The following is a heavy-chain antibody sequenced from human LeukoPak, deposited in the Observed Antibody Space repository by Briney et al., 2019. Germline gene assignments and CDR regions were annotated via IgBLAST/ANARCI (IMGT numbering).Heavy chain of an antibody. V-gene: IGHV4-39*07. CDR1: GGSISSSSYY. J-gene: IGHJ4*02. CDR3: ARDGWLHPYYFDY. Sequence: PSETLSLTCTVSGGSISSSSYYWGWIRQPPGKGLEWIGSIYYSGSANYNPSLRGRVTISIDTSKNQFSLKLSSVTAADTAVYYCARDGWLHPYYFDYWGQGILVTVSS. CDR2: IYYSGSA. D-gene: IGHD5-24*01.